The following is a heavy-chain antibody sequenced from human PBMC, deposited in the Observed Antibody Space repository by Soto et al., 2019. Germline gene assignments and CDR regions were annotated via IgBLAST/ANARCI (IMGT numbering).Heavy chain of an antibody. Sequence: KTSETLSLTCTVSGGSISSYYWSWIRQPPGKGLEWIGYIYYSGSTNYNPSLKSRVTISVDTSKNQFSLKLSSVTAADTAVYYCARQSGGTINYYYYMDVWGKGTTVTVSS. J-gene: IGHJ6*03. D-gene: IGHD2-15*01. V-gene: IGHV4-59*08. CDR1: GGSISSYY. CDR2: IYYSGST. CDR3: ARQSGGTINYYYYMDV.